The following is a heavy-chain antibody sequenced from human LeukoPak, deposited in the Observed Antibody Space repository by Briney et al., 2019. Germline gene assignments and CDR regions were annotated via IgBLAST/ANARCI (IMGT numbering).Heavy chain of an antibody. CDR2: ISSSSSYI. J-gene: IGHJ6*02. V-gene: IGHV3-21*01. CDR3: ARVDDDFWSGQHYYYYGMDV. CDR1: GFTFSSYS. Sequence: GGSLRLSCAASGFTFSSYSMNWVRQAPGKGLEWVSSISSSSSYIYYADSVKGRFTISRDNAKTSLYLQMNSLRAEDTAVYYCARVDDDFWSGQHYYYYGMDVWGQGTTVTVSS. D-gene: IGHD3-3*01.